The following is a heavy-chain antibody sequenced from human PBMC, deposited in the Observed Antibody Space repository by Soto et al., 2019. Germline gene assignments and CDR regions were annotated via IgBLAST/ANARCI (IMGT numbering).Heavy chain of an antibody. CDR1: GFTFSSYT. CDR3: ARGGTAREHFDY. V-gene: IGHV3-21*04. Sequence: PGGSLRLSCAASGFTFSSYTMTWVRQAPGKGLEWVSSISSNGGGTYYADSVKGRFTISRDNAKNSLYLQMNSLRAEDTAVYYCARGGTAREHFDYWGQGTLVTVSS. D-gene: IGHD5-18*01. J-gene: IGHJ4*02. CDR2: ISSNGGGT.